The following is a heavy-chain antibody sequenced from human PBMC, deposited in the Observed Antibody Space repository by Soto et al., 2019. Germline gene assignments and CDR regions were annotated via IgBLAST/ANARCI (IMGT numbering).Heavy chain of an antibody. J-gene: IGHJ4*02. CDR3: ARGSAFIGLDY. CDR1: GFIFSRYS. V-gene: IGHV3-21*01. Sequence: GSLRLSCAISGFIFSRYSMNWVRQAPGKGLEWVSSIGTSGSYIYDTDSVKGRFTISRDNTKDSLYLQMNSLRAEDTAIYYCARGSAFIGLDYWGQGTPVTV. CDR2: IGTSGSYI. D-gene: IGHD1-26*01.